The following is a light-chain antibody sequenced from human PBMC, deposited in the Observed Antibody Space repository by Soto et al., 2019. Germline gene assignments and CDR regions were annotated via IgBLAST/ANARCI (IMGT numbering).Light chain of an antibody. J-gene: IGKJ1*01. CDR2: DAS. CDR3: QQYNSSPRT. CDR1: QSISSW. Sequence: DIQMTQSPSTLSASVGDRVTITCRASQSISSWLAWYQQKPGKAPKLLIYDASSLESGVPSRFSGSGSGTEFTLTISRLQPDDFATYYCQQYNSSPRTFGQGTTVEIK. V-gene: IGKV1-5*01.